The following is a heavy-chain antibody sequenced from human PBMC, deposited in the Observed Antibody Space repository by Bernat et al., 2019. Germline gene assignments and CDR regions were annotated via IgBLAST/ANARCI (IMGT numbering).Heavy chain of an antibody. J-gene: IGHJ3*02. CDR1: GFTFSSYA. CDR2: ISGSGGST. D-gene: IGHD4-17*01. V-gene: IGHV3-23*01. Sequence: EVQLLESGGGLVQPGGSLRPSCAALGFTFSSYAMSWVRQAPGKGLEGVSAISGSGGSTYYAGSVKGRFTISRDNSKNTLYLQMNSLRAEDTAVYYCAKSYGDYVGTFDIWGQGTMVTVSS. CDR3: AKSYGDYVGTFDI.